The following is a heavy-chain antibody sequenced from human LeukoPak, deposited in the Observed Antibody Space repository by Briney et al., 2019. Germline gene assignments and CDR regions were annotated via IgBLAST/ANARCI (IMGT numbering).Heavy chain of an antibody. CDR1: GFTFSSYW. CDR2: INSDGSST. CDR3: AKHRSGWYYYYYGMDV. Sequence: GGSLRLSCAASGFTFSSYWMHWVRQAPGKGLVWVSRINSDGSSTSYADSVKGRFTISRDNSKNTLYLQMNSLRAEDTAVYYCAKHRSGWYYYYYGMDVWGQGTTVTVSS. J-gene: IGHJ6*02. D-gene: IGHD6-19*01. V-gene: IGHV3-74*01.